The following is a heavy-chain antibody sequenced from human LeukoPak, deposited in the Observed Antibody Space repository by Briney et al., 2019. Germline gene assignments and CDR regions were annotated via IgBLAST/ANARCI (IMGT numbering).Heavy chain of an antibody. CDR2: IYYSGST. J-gene: IGHJ5*02. V-gene: IGHV4-61*08. Sequence: PSETLSLTCTVSGGSISSGGYYWSWIRQPPGKGLEWIGYIYYSGSTNYNPSLKSRVTISVDTSKNQFSLNLTSLTAADTAVYYCAKGGKGFPLGLRFDTWGQGTLVSVSS. D-gene: IGHD2-21*01. CDR1: GGSISSGGYY. CDR3: AKGGKGFPLGLRFDT.